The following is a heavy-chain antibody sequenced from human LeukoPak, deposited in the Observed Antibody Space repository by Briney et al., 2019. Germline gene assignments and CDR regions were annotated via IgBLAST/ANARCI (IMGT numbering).Heavy chain of an antibody. J-gene: IGHJ4*02. Sequence: GASVKVSCKASGYTFTGYYMHWVRQAPGQGLEWMGWINPNSGGTNYAQKFQGRVTMTRDTSISTAYMELSRLRSDDTAVYYCARGRDSSGSYFDYWGQGTLVTVSS. D-gene: IGHD3-22*01. CDR2: INPNSGGT. CDR1: GYTFTGYY. CDR3: ARGRDSSGSYFDY. V-gene: IGHV1-2*02.